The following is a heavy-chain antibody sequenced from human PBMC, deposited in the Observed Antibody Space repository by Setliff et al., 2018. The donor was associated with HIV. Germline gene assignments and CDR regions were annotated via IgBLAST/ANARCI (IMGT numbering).Heavy chain of an antibody. D-gene: IGHD1-1*01. J-gene: IGHJ5*02. CDR3: AQEERDAYNYWFDP. CDR1: DSGTYY. V-gene: IGHV4-61*02. Sequence: SETLSLTCTVSDSGTYYWSWIRQPAGKGLEWSGLTFYNPSLKSRVTISVDTSKNQFSLNLSSVTAADTAVYYCAQEERDAYNYWFDPWGQGTLVTVSS. CDR2: T.